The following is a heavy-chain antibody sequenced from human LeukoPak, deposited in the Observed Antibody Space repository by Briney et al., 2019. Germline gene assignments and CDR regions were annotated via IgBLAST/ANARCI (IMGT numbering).Heavy chain of an antibody. D-gene: IGHD6-6*01. CDR1: GFTFSSYG. CDR2: IWYDGSNK. J-gene: IGHJ6*02. V-gene: IGHV3-33*01. CDR3: ARTQPSIAARHSYYYYGMDV. Sequence: QPGRSLRLSCAASGFTFSSYGMHWVRQAPGKGLEWVAVIWYDGSNKYYADSVKGRFTISRDNSKNTLYLQMNSLRAEDTAVNYCARTQPSIAARHSYYYYGMDVWGQGITVTVSS.